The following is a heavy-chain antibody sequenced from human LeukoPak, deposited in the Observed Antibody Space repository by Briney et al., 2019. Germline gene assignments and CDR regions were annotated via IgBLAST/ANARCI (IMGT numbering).Heavy chain of an antibody. CDR3: ARTARLLDY. D-gene: IGHD6-6*01. Sequence: GGSLRLSCAASGFTFSDHYMSWIRQAPGKGLEWVSYISNSGNNINYADSVKGRFTISRDNAKNSLYLETNSLRAEDTAVYYCARTARLLDYWGQGTLVTVSS. CDR2: ISNSGNNI. V-gene: IGHV3-11*04. CDR1: GFTFSDHY. J-gene: IGHJ4*02.